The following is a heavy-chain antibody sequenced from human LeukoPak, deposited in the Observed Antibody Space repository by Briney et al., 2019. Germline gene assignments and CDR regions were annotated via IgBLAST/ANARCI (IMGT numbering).Heavy chain of an antibody. J-gene: IGHJ4*02. D-gene: IGHD5-18*01. Sequence: PSETLSLTCSVSGGSIRSYYWSWIRQPPGEGLEWLGYTFHTGRTSYNPSFKSRVTISLDTSKNQVSLKLSSVTAADTAVYYCARHQLGSLAYFDYWGQGTLVTVSS. CDR1: GGSIRSYY. V-gene: IGHV4-59*08. CDR3: ARHQLGSLAYFDY. CDR2: TFHTGRT.